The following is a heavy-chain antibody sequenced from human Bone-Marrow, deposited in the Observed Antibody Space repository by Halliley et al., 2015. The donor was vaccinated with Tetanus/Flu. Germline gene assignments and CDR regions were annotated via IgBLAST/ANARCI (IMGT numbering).Heavy chain of an antibody. J-gene: IGHJ3*02. CDR1: GGSFSGYY. D-gene: IGHD7-27*01. V-gene: IGHV4-34*01. CDR3: ARGPNGDDAFDM. CDR2: INQSRST. Sequence: TLSLTCAVYGGSFSGYYWSWIRQSPGKGLEWIGEINQSRSTNYNPSLTNRVTVSLDTSRNQFSLKLSSVTAADTAMYYCARGPNGDDAFDMWGQGTMVTVSS.